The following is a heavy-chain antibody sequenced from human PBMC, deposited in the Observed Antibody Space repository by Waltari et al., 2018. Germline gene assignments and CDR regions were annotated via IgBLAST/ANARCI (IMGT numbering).Heavy chain of an antibody. V-gene: IGHV4-59*01. CDR3: ATSRDYINVGAYDY. J-gene: IGHJ4*02. Sequence: QVQLQASGPGLVKPSETLSLSCTVSGGSITNYYSTWVRLPPGKGLEGIGHIYYTGSTPCTPSLKSRVTISIDTSRNHFSLKLSSVTAADAAVYYCATSRDYINVGAYDYWGQGTLVSVSS. D-gene: IGHD4-4*01. CDR2: IYYTGST. CDR1: GGSITNYY.